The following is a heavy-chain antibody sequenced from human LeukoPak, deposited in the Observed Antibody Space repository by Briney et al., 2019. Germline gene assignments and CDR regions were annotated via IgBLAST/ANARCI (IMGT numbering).Heavy chain of an antibody. D-gene: IGHD5-24*01. CDR3: ARGAGYNYPYYFDY. CDR2: IYGGGNI. J-gene: IGHJ4*02. CDR1: GFTVSSNY. Sequence: GGSLRLSCAASGFTVSSNYMNWVRQAPGKGLEWVSVIYGGGNIYYADSVKGRFTISRDNTKNTLYLQMNSLRAEDTAVYYCARGAGYNYPYYFDYWGQGTLVTVSS. V-gene: IGHV3-53*01.